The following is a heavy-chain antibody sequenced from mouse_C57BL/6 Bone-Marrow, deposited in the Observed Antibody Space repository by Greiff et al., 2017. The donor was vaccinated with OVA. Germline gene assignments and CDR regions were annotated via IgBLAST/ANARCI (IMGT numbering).Heavy chain of an antibody. CDR1: GYSFTDYN. CDR2: INPNYGTT. D-gene: IGHD1-1*01. Sequence: EVKLMESGPELVKPGASVKISCKASGYSFTDYNMNWVKQSNGKSLEWIGVINPNYGTTSYNQKFKGKATLTVDQSSSTAYMQLNSLTSEDSAVYYCAKTWGSSFYWYFDVWGTGTTVTVSS. J-gene: IGHJ1*03. CDR3: AKTWGSSFYWYFDV. V-gene: IGHV1-39*01.